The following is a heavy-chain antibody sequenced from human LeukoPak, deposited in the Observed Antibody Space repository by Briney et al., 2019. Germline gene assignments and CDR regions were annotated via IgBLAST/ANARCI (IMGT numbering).Heavy chain of an antibody. CDR3: GRAPTYGNSFDY. D-gene: IGHD3-10*01. CDR2: IKQEGSEK. J-gene: IGHJ4*02. Sequence: GGSLRLSCAASGFSFSNFWRTWVRRAPGGGLGWVANIKQEGSEKYYVDSVKGRFTISSDHANNSLYLQMNSLRAEDTGVYYCGRAPTYGNSFDYWGQGTLVTVSS. V-gene: IGHV3-7*03. CDR1: GFSFSNFW.